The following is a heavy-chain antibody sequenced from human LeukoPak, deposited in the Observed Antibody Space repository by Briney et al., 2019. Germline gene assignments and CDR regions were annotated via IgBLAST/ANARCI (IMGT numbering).Heavy chain of an antibody. J-gene: IGHJ4*02. CDR2: IIPIFGTA. CDR3: ARSGGGYDFWSGYPYYFDY. V-gene: IGHV1-69*13. CDR1: GGTFSSYA. Sequence: GASVKLSCKASGGTFSSYAISWVRQAPGQGLEWMGGIIPIFGTANYAQKFQGRVTITADESTSTAYMELSSLRSEDTAVYYCARSGGGYDFWSGYPYYFDYWGQGTLVTVSS. D-gene: IGHD3-3*01.